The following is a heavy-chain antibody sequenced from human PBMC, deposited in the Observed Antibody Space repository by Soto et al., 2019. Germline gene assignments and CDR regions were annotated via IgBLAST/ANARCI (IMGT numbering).Heavy chain of an antibody. CDR2: ISSSSSYT. CDR1: GFTFSDYY. D-gene: IGHD2-21*02. CDR3: ARALYCGGDCYSALFDP. Sequence: GSLRLSCAASGFTFSDYYMSWIRQAPGKGLEWVSYISSSSSYTNYADSVKGRFTISRDNAKNSLYLQMNSLRAEDTAVYYCARALYCGGDCYSALFDPWGQRTLDTGSS. J-gene: IGHJ5*02. V-gene: IGHV3-11*05.